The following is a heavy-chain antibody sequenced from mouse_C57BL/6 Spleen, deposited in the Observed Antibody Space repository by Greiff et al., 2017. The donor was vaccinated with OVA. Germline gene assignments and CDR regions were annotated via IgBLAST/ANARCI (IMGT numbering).Heavy chain of an antibody. Sequence: QVQLQQPGAELVMPGASVKLSCTASGYTFTSYWMHWVKQRPGQGLEWIGEIDPSDSYTNYNQKFKGKSTLTVDKSSSTASMQLSSLTSEDSAVYDCARDEDITTVVAPLAYWGQGTLVTVSA. CDR1: GYTFTSYW. D-gene: IGHD1-1*01. CDR2: IDPSDSYT. CDR3: ARDEDITTVVAPLAY. J-gene: IGHJ3*01. V-gene: IGHV1-69*01.